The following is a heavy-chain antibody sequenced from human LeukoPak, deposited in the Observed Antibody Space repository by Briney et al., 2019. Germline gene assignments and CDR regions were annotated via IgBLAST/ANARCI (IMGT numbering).Heavy chain of an antibody. J-gene: IGHJ4*02. V-gene: IGHV4-59*01. CDR3: ARATVTSWYFDY. Sequence: SETLSLTCTVSGGSISSNYWSWIRQPPGKELEWTGYIYYSGSTNYNPSLKSRVTISIDTSKNQFSLRLSSVTAADTAVYYCARATVTSWYFDYWGQGTLVTVSS. D-gene: IGHD4-11*01. CDR2: IYYSGST. CDR1: GGSISSNY.